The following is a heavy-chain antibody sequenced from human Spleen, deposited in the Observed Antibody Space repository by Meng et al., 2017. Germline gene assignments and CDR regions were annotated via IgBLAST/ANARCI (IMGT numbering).Heavy chain of an antibody. CDR1: GFTFSGYG. V-gene: IGHV3-30*03. CDR2: ISYDGSNK. CDR3: TRQETTSLDP. Sequence: QVQLVESGGGVVQPGRSLRLSGAASGFTFSGYGMNWVRQAPGKGLEWVIIISYDGSNKHNADSVKGRFTVSRDTSKNTLYLQMSSLRADDTAVYYFTRQETTSLDPWGQGTLVTVSS. J-gene: IGHJ5*02. D-gene: IGHD4-17*01.